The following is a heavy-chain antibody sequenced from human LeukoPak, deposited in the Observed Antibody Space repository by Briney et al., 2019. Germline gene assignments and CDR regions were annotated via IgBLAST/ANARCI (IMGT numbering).Heavy chain of an antibody. D-gene: IGHD6-19*01. J-gene: IGHJ4*02. V-gene: IGHV3-23*01. CDR1: GFTFKKYG. CDR2: INDNGANT. CDR3: TKGDGGWYPIDS. Sequence: GASLRLSCAASGFTFKKYGMSWVRQAPGKGLEWVSTINDNGANTHYADSVKGRFTISRDSSKNTLFLQMNSLRADDTARYYCTKGDGGWYPIDSWGQGTLITVSS.